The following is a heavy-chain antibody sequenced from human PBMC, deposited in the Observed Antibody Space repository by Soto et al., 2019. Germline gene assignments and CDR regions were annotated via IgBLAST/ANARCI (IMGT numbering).Heavy chain of an antibody. D-gene: IGHD1-26*01. J-gene: IGHJ4*02. V-gene: IGHV3-72*01. CDR2: SRNKAKSYST. Sequence: EVQLVESGGGLVQPEGSLTLSFAAFGVTFSDNYMEWARQAPGKGLEWVARSRNKAKSYSTDFAASVKGRFTISRDESKNSLYLQMNSLKTEDTAVYYCSILEGAWGQGTLVTVSS. CDR3: SILEGA. CDR1: GVTFSDNY.